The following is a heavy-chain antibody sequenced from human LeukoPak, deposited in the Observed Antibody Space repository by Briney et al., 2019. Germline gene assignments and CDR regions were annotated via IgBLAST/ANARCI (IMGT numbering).Heavy chain of an antibody. CDR1: GFTFSSYA. Sequence: PGGSLRLSCAASGFTFSSYAMHWVRQAPGKGLEWVAVISYGGSNKYYADSVKGRFTISRDNSKNTLYLQMNSLRAEDTAVYYCARGASGDGDAFDIWGQGTMVTVSS. CDR2: ISYGGSNK. CDR3: ARGASGDGDAFDI. J-gene: IGHJ3*02. V-gene: IGHV3-30-3*01. D-gene: IGHD2-15*01.